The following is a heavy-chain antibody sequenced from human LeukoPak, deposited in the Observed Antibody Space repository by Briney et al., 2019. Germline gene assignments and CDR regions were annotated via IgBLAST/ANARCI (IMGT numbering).Heavy chain of an antibody. CDR3: TSWGDTTAEYFQR. CDR2: INPDGRDT. Sequence: GGSLRLSCVVSGFTFNRCWMNWVRQAPGKGLEWVAHINPDGRDTYYVDSVKGRFTISRDNAENSMYLQMNSLRVGDTAVYYCTSWGDTTAEYFQRWGQGTLVTVSS. CDR1: GFTFNRCW. J-gene: IGHJ1*01. D-gene: IGHD2-21*02. V-gene: IGHV3-7*01.